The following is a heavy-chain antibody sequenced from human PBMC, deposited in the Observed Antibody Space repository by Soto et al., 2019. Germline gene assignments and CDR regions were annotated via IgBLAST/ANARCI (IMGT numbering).Heavy chain of an antibody. D-gene: IGHD2-8*01. CDR1: GYTFTSYG. J-gene: IGHJ4*02. Sequence: ASVKVSCKASGYTFTSYGISWVRQAPGQGLEWMGWISAYNGNTNYAQKLQGRVTMTTDTSTSTAYMELRSLRSDDTAVYYCARDLLMVYARIERRFDYWGQGTLVTVSS. CDR3: ARDLLMVYARIERRFDY. V-gene: IGHV1-18*01. CDR2: ISAYNGNT.